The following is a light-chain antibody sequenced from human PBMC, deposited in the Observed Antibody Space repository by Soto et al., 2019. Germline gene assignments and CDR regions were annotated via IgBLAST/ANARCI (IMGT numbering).Light chain of an antibody. CDR3: AAWDDSLNGVV. CDR2: SNN. Sequence: QSVLTQPPSASGTPGQRVTISCSGDTSNIGSQTVNWYQQLPGTAPKLLIYSNNQRPSGVPDRFSGSKSGTSASLAISGLQSEDEADYYCAAWDDSLNGVVFGGGTKLTVL. J-gene: IGLJ2*01. CDR1: TSNIGSQT. V-gene: IGLV1-44*01.